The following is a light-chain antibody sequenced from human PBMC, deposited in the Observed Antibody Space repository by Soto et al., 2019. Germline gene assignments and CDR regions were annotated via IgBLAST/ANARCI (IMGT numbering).Light chain of an antibody. CDR2: DAY. CDR3: QQYGSSPST. V-gene: IGKV3-11*01. J-gene: IGKJ5*01. CDR1: QSVSSN. Sequence: EIMMTQSPAILSVSPGERATLSCRVSQSVSSNLAWYQQKPGQAPRLLIYDAYNRATGIPPRFSGSGSGTDFTLTISSLEPEDSAVYYCQQYGSSPSTFGQGTRLEIK.